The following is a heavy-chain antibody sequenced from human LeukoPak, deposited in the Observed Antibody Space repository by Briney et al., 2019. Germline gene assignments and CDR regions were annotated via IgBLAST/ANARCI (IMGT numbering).Heavy chain of an antibody. V-gene: IGHV3-23*01. D-gene: IGHD4-17*01. J-gene: IGHJ4*02. Sequence: SGGSLRLSCAASGFTFSSYAMSWVRQAPGKGLEWVSAISGSGGSTYYADSVKGRFTIPRDNSKNTLYLQMNSLRAEDTAVYYCAKSGNDYGDYDYWGQGTLVTVSS. CDR2: ISGSGGST. CDR3: AKSGNDYGDYDY. CDR1: GFTFSSYA.